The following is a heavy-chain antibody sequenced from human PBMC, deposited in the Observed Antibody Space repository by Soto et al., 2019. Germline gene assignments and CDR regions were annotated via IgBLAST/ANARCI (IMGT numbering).Heavy chain of an antibody. CDR2: MTGDGRTT. CDR1: GFTFGDYW. CDR3: ATAEVDH. J-gene: IGHJ5*02. Sequence: GGSLRLSCAASGFTFGDYWMHWVRQPPGKGPEWVSRMTGDGRTTQYADSVKGRFTASRDNAKSTLYLQMNSLRAEDTAVYYCATAEVDHWGPGTLVTVSS. V-gene: IGHV3-74*03.